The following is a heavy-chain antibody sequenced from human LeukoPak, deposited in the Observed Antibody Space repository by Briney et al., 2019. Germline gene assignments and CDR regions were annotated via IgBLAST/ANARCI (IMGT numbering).Heavy chain of an antibody. V-gene: IGHV1-69*13. Sequence: ASVKVSCKAFGYTFTKEAISWVRQAPGQGLEWMGGIIPIFGTVNYAQKFQGRVTITADESTTTAYMELSSLRSEDTAVYYCATAPISMVRGVICYYYMDVWGKGTTVTISS. D-gene: IGHD3-10*01. CDR2: IIPIFGTV. J-gene: IGHJ6*03. CDR3: ATAPISMVRGVICYYYMDV. CDR1: GYTFTKEA.